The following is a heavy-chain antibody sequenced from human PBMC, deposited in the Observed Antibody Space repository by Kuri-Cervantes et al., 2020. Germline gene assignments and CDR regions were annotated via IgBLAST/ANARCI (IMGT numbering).Heavy chain of an antibody. J-gene: IGHJ5*02. CDR2: IRSDGSGQ. CDR1: GFTFSSYG. V-gene: IGHV3-30*02. D-gene: IGHD3-3*01. CDR3: ARVRDYYIGLLDP. Sequence: GGSLRLSCAASGFTFSSYGLHWVRQAPGKGLEWVAFIRSDGSGQSYGESVKARFTISRDNAKNSLYLEMNSLRVEDTALYYCARVRDYYIGLLDPWGQGTLVTVSS.